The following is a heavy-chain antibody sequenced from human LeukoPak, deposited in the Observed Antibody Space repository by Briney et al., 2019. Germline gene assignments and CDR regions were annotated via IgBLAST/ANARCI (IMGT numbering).Heavy chain of an antibody. CDR2: IKQDGSEK. CDR1: GFTFSSYW. CDR3: ARDDSPYYYYYYMDV. J-gene: IGHJ6*03. D-gene: IGHD3-22*01. V-gene: IGHV3-7*01. Sequence: GGSLRLSCAASGFTFSSYWMSWVRQAPGKGLEWVANIKQDGSEKYYVDSVKGRFTISRDNAKNSLYLQMNSLRAEDTAVYYCARDDSPYYYYYYMDVWGKGTTVTVSS.